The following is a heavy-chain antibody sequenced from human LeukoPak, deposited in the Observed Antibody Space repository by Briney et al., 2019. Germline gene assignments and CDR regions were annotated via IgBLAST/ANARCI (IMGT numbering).Heavy chain of an antibody. CDR2: ISGSGGGT. CDR1: GFTFSSYA. D-gene: IGHD6-19*01. Sequence: GKSLRLSCAASGFTFSSYAMRWVRQAPGKGLEWVSGISGSGGGTYYADSVKGRFTISRDNPKNTLYLQMNSLRAEDTAVYYCAKAAYSSGRGQFDYWGQGTLVTVSS. V-gene: IGHV3-23*01. J-gene: IGHJ4*02. CDR3: AKAAYSSGRGQFDY.